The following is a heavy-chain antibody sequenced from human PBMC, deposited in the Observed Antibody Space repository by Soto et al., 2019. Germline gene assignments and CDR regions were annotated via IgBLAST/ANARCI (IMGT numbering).Heavy chain of an antibody. CDR3: VRYNPRSGLLDP. CDR2: ISHIGTT. V-gene: IGHV4-59*13. J-gene: IGHJ5*02. D-gene: IGHD3-10*01. CDR1: GGSISSDV. Sequence: SETLCLTCSVSGGSISSDVWTWIRQAPGKGRDWIGYISHIGTTDFKPSLNSRVTLSIDTSTNHFSLKLSSVTAADTAVYYCVRYNPRSGLLDPWGQGTLVTVSS.